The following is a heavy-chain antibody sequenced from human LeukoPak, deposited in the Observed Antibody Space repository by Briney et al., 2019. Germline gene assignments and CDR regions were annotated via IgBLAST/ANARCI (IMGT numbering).Heavy chain of an antibody. D-gene: IGHD1-26*01. J-gene: IGHJ6*03. CDR2: INSDGSST. V-gene: IGHV3-74*01. CDR1: GFTFSSYW. Sequence: PGGSLRLSCAASGFTFSSYWMHWVRHAPGKGLVWVSRINSDGSSTSYADSVKGRFTISRDNAKSTLYLQMNSLRAEDTAVYYCARDIVGYYYYMDVWGKGTTVTVSS. CDR3: ARDIVGYYYYMDV.